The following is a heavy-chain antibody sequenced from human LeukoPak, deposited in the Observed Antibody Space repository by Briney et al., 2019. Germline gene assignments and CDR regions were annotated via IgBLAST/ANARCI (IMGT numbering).Heavy chain of an antibody. CDR1: GYSISSGYY. CDR3: ARCPSPGWFDP. Sequence: SETLSLTCAVSGYSISSGYYWGWIRQPPGKGLEWIGSIYHSGSTYYKPSLKSRVTISMDTSKNQFSLRLSSVTAADTAVYYCARCPSPGWFDPWGQGTLVTVSS. J-gene: IGHJ5*02. V-gene: IGHV4-38-2*01. CDR2: IYHSGST.